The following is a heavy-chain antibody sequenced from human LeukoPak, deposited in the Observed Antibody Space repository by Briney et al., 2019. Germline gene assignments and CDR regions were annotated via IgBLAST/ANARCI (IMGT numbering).Heavy chain of an antibody. CDR1: GFTFSSYA. D-gene: IGHD3-3*01. Sequence: GGSLRLSCAASGFTFSSYAMHWVRQAPGKGLEWVAVISYDGSNKYYADSVKGRFTISRDNSKNTLYLQMNSLRAEDTAVYYCAREEWGDDFWSGYPHYWGQGTLVTVSS. CDR3: AREEWGDDFWSGYPHY. V-gene: IGHV3-30-3*01. CDR2: ISYDGSNK. J-gene: IGHJ4*02.